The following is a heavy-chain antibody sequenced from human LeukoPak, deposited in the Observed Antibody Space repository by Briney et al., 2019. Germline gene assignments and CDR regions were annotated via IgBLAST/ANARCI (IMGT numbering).Heavy chain of an antibody. Sequence: SVKVSCKASGGTLSSYAISRVPQAPGQGLEWMGGIIPIFGTANYAQKFQGRVTITTDESTSTAYMELSSLRSEDTAVYYCARGKDGYKIPNRFDYWGQGTLVTVSS. CDR1: GGTLSSYA. D-gene: IGHD5-24*01. J-gene: IGHJ4*02. V-gene: IGHV1-69*05. CDR3: ARGKDGYKIPNRFDY. CDR2: IIPIFGTA.